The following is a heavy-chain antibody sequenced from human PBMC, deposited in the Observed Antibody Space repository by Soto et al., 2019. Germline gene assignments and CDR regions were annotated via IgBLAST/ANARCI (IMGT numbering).Heavy chain of an antibody. V-gene: IGHV3-30*18. CDR3: AKEMYPRTVLDSSSPWGDY. Sequence: QVQLVESGGGVAQPGRSLRLSCAVSGFTFSDYGMHWVRQAPGEGLEWVAVVSYDGSYKYYADSVKGRFTVSRDLSGNTLFLQMNSLRLEDTAVYFCAKEMYPRTVLDSSSPWGDYWGQGTLVAVSS. CDR1: GFTFSDYG. CDR2: VSYDGSYK. J-gene: IGHJ4*02. D-gene: IGHD6-6*01.